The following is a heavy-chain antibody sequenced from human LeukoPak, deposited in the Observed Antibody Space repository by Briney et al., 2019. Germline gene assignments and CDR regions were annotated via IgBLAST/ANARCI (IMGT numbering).Heavy chain of an antibody. CDR1: GFTFSSYA. V-gene: IGHV3-30*04. Sequence: GGSLRLSCAASGFTFSSYAMHWVRQAPGKGLEWVAVISYDGSNKYYADSVKGRFTISRDNSKNTLYLQMNSLRAEDTAVYYCAREVAVAGTHSDYWGQGTLVTVSS. CDR2: ISYDGSNK. D-gene: IGHD6-19*01. CDR3: AREVAVAGTHSDY. J-gene: IGHJ4*02.